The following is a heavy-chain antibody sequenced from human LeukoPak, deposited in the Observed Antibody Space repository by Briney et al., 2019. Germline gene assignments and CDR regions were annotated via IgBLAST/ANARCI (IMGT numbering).Heavy chain of an antibody. V-gene: IGHV4-59*08. Sequence: PSETLSLTCTVSGGSISSYYWSWIRQPPGKGLEWIGYIYYSGSTNYNPSLKSRVTISVDTSKNQFSLKLSSVTAADTAVYYCARVVYYDSSGYVIYFDYWGQGTLVTVSS. CDR1: GGSISSYY. D-gene: IGHD3-22*01. CDR3: ARVVYYDSSGYVIYFDY. CDR2: IYYSGST. J-gene: IGHJ4*02.